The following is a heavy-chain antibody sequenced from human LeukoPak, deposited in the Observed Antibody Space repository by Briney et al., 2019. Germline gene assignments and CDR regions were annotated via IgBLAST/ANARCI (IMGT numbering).Heavy chain of an antibody. D-gene: IGHD1-7*01. J-gene: IGHJ6*03. V-gene: IGHV1-69*13. Sequence: ASVKVSCKASGGTFSSYTISWVRQAPGQGLEWMGGIIPIFGTANYAQKFQGRVTITADESTSTAYMELSSLRSEDTAVYYCAREDWNYANHYYYYMDVWGKGTTVTVSS. CDR2: IIPIFGTA. CDR3: AREDWNYANHYYYYMDV. CDR1: GGTFSSYT.